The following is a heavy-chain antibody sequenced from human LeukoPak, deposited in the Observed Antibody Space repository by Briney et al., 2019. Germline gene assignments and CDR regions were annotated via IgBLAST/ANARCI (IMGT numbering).Heavy chain of an antibody. CDR2: ISGSGGST. Sequence: GGSLRLSCAAPGFTFSSYAMSWVRQAPGKGLEWVSAISGSGGSTYYADSVKGRFTISRDNSKNTLYLQMNSLRAEDTAVYYCAKGWYYDSSGWFDYWGQGTLVTVSS. V-gene: IGHV3-23*01. CDR1: GFTFSSYA. CDR3: AKGWYYDSSGWFDY. J-gene: IGHJ4*02. D-gene: IGHD3-22*01.